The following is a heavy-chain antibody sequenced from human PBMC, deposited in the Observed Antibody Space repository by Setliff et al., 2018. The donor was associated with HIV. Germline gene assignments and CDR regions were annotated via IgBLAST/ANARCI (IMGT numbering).Heavy chain of an antibody. CDR3: ARDGWPYAFDI. J-gene: IGHJ3*02. CDR2: IYINGIT. CDR1: SDSLSSHY. V-gene: IGHV4-4*08. D-gene: IGHD2-15*01. Sequence: SETLSLTCTVSSDSLSSHYWSWIRQPPGKGLEWVGHIYINGITNYSPSLESRVTISVDTSKKQFSLKLSSVTAADTAVYYCARDGWPYAFDIWGQGTMVTVSS.